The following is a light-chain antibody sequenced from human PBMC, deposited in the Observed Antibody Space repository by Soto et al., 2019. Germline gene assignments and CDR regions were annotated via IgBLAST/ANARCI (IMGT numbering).Light chain of an antibody. Sequence: EIVLTQSPGTLSLSPGERATLSCRASQSVSSSYLAWYQQKPGQAPGLLIYGASSRATGIPDRFSGSGSGTDFTLTISRLEPEDFAVYYCQQYGSSTTCGQGTRLEIK. CDR3: QQYGSSTT. CDR2: GAS. CDR1: QSVSSSY. J-gene: IGKJ5*01. V-gene: IGKV3-20*01.